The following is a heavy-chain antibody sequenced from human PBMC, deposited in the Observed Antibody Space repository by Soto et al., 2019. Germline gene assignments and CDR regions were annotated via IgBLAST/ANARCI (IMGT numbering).Heavy chain of an antibody. J-gene: IGHJ4*02. V-gene: IGHV4-39*01. D-gene: IGHD6-13*01. Sequence: QLQLQESGPGLVTPSETLSLTCTVSRGSVSIGDFYWGWIRQPPGKGLEWIGSVFYNGNTYYNPSLERRATVSLDTPKNQFSLKLSSVTAADTAVYYCARTGVQAAGTVYWGQGTLVTVSS. CDR1: RGSVSIGDFY. CDR3: ARTGVQAAGTVY. CDR2: VFYNGNT.